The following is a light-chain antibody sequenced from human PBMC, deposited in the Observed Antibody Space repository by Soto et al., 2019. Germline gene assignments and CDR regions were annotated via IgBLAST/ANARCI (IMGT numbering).Light chain of an antibody. J-gene: IGLJ3*02. CDR2: EGN. V-gene: IGLV2-23*01. CDR3: CSYVYTNSWV. Sequence: QSALTQPASVSGSPGQSITNSCTGTSSDVLSYDAVSWYQHHPGKAPKLIIYEGNKRPSGVSNRFSGSRSGNMASLTISGLQAEDEADYYCCSYVYTNSWVFGGGTKLTVL. CDR1: SSDVLSYDA.